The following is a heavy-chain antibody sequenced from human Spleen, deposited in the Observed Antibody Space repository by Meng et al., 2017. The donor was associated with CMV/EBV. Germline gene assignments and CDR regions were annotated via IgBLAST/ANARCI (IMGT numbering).Heavy chain of an antibody. D-gene: IGHD3-10*01. J-gene: IGHJ6*02. CDR2: ISGSGRST. CDR3: AKSGAYVEYYYFGMDV. V-gene: IGHV3-23*01. Sequence: GGSLRLSCAASGFTFSSYAMSWVRQAPGKGLEWVSGISGSGRSTFYADSVKGRFTISRDNSKNTLYLQMNSLRAEDTAVYYCAKSGAYVEYYYFGMDVWGQGTTVTVSS. CDR1: GFTFSSYA.